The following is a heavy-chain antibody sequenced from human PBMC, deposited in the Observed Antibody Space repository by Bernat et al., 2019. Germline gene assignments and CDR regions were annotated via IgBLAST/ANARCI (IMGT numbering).Heavy chain of an antibody. CDR2: ISYDGSNK. CDR3: AKKLGLRFLDFYMDV. V-gene: IGHV3-30*18. Sequence: QVQLVESGGGVVQPGRSLRLSCAASGFTFSSYGMHWVRQAPGKGLEWVAVISYDGSNKYYADSVKGRFTISRDNSKNTLYLQMNSLRAEHTAVYYCAKKLGLRFLDFYMDVWGKGTTVTVSS. D-gene: IGHD3-3*01. CDR1: GFTFSSYG. J-gene: IGHJ6*03.